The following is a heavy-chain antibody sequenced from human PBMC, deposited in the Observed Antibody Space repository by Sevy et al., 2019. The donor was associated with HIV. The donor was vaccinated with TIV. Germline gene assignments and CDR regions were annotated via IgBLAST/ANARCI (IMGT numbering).Heavy chain of an antibody. CDR2: IWHDGTKK. CDR3: VRVTPDEDGTTLDS. D-gene: IGHD4-4*01. V-gene: IGHV3-33*01. Sequence: GGSLILSCAASGFIFSNFGINWVRQAPGKGLEWVAIIWHDGTKKHYLESVKGRFTISRDNSKNTVYLQMNSLRVEDSGTYYCVRVTPDEDGTTLDSWGLGTLVTVSS. CDR1: GFIFSNFG. J-gene: IGHJ4*02.